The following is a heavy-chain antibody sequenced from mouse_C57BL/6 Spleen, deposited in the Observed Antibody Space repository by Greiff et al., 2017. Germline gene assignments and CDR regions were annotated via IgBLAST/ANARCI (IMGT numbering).Heavy chain of an antibody. V-gene: IGHV1-54*01. J-gene: IGHJ2*01. CDR2: INPGSGGT. D-gene: IGHD1-1*01. Sequence: QVHVKQSGAELVRPGTSVQVSCKASGYAFTNYLIEWVKQRPGQGLEWIGVINPGSGGTNYNEKFKGKATLTADKSSSTAYMQLSSLTSEDSAVYFCARGHGSSYDYWGQGTTLTVSS. CDR3: ARGHGSSYDY. CDR1: GYAFTNYL.